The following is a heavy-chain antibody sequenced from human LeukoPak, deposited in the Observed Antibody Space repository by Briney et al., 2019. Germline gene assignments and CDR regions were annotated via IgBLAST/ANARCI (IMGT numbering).Heavy chain of an antibody. V-gene: IGHV4-59*08. D-gene: IGHD6-25*01. CDR3: ARHEPGSYDY. CDR1: GGSLSSYY. Sequence: SETLSLTCTVSGGSLSSYYSSGIPQSPGKGLEGIGYIYYSGSPNYNPSLKSAVTLSVDTLKNQLSLKVTSVAAADTAVYYCARHEPGSYDYWGQGILVTVSS. CDR2: IYYSGSP. J-gene: IGHJ4*02.